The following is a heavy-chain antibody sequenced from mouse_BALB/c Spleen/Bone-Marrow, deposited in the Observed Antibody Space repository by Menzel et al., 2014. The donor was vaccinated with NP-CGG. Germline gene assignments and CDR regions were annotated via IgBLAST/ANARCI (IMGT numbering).Heavy chain of an antibody. V-gene: IGHV5-6*01. D-gene: IGHD3-3*01. CDR1: ELTYSSYG. CDR2: ISGGDAYT. Sequence: EVQLVESGGDLVKPGGSLKLSCAASELTYSSYGMSWVRQTPDKRPEWVATISGGDAYTYYPDSVKGRFTISRDSAKNILYLQMSSLKSEDTAMYYCGRGDGSMDYWGQGTSVTVSS. CDR3: GRGDGSMDY. J-gene: IGHJ4*01.